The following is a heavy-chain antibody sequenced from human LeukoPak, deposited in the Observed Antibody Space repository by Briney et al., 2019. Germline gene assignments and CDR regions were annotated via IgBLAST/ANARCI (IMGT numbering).Heavy chain of an antibody. CDR2: INPNSGGT. Sequence: AAVNVSCKASGYTFTGYYMHWVRQAPGQGLEWMGWINPNSGGTNYAQKFQGRVTMTRDTSISTAYMELSRLRSDDTAVYYCASSGQWELHGAFDIWGQGTIVPVTS. J-gene: IGHJ3*02. D-gene: IGHD1-26*01. CDR1: GYTFTGYY. V-gene: IGHV1-2*02. CDR3: ASSGQWELHGAFDI.